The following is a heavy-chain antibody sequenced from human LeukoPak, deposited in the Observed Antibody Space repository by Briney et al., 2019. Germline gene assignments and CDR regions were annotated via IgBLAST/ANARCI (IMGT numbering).Heavy chain of an antibody. CDR3: ARGEVDYDFWSGPDTPDAFDI. J-gene: IGHJ3*02. V-gene: IGHV3-30*04. Sequence: GGSLRLSCAASGFTFSSYAMHWVRQAPGKGLEWVAVISYDGSNKYYADSVKGRFTISRDNSKNTLYLQMNSLRAEDTAVYYCARGEVDYDFWSGPDTPDAFDIWGQGTMVTVSS. D-gene: IGHD3-3*01. CDR1: GFTFSSYA. CDR2: ISYDGSNK.